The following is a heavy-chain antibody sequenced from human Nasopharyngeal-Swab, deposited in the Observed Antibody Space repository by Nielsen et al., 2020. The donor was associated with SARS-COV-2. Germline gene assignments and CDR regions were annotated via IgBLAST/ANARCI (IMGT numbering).Heavy chain of an antibody. Sequence: GESLKISCTTSGFTFGDYAMSWFRQAPGKGLEWVGFIRSKNYGGAPEYAASVKGRFTISRDGAESIAYLQMNSLETEDTGVYYCARSVGSYYGQGAFDIWGQGTMVTVSS. J-gene: IGHJ3*02. CDR3: ARSVGSYYGQGAFDI. CDR2: IRSKNYGGAP. CDR1: GFTFGDYA. V-gene: IGHV3-49*01. D-gene: IGHD1-26*01.